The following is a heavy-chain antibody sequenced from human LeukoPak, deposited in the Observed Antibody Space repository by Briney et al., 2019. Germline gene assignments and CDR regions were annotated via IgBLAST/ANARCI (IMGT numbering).Heavy chain of an antibody. D-gene: IGHD5-12*01. CDR3: TRVSMVATMGQDCQH. CDR2: ICNNSSNK. CDR1: GFTFSSYV. Sequence: AVGSLRLSCAASGFTFSSYVMNWVRQAPGKGLEWVSVICNNSSNKYYADSVKGRFTISRDNSKKTLYLQMTSLRAEDTAVYYCTRVSMVATMGQDCQHWGQGTLVTVSS. V-gene: IGHV3-33*01. J-gene: IGHJ1*01.